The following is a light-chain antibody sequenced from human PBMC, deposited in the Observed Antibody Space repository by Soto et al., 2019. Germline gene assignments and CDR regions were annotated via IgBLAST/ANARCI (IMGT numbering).Light chain of an antibody. CDR2: GAS. CDR3: QQFGRSPPSWT. J-gene: IGKJ1*01. CDR1: QSVSSNY. Sequence: ESVLTQSPGTLSLSPGERATLSCRASQSVSSNYLAWYQQKPGQAPRLLIYGASSRPTGTPDRFSGSGSGRDFTLTISRLEPEDFAVYFCQQFGRSPPSWTFGQGTKVEIK. V-gene: IGKV3-20*01.